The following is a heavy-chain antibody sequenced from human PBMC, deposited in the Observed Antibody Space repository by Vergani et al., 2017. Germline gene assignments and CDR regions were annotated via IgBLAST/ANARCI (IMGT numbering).Heavy chain of an antibody. CDR2: IIPICGTA. CDR1: GGTFSSYA. D-gene: IGHD1-7*01. Sequence: QVQLVQSGAEVKKPGSSVKVSCKASGGTFSSYAISWVRQAPGKGLEWRGRIIPICGTANYAQKFQGRVTITADKATSTAYMELSRRRSEDTAVYYCARDRGTVSPHADAFDICGRGTMVTVSS. J-gene: IGHJ3*02. V-gene: IGHV1-69*14. CDR3: ARDRGTVSPHADAFDI.